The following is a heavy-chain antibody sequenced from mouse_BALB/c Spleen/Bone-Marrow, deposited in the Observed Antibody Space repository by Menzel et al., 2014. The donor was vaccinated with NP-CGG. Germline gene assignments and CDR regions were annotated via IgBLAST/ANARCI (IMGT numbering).Heavy chain of an antibody. CDR1: GYSFSGYT. D-gene: IGHD2-2*01. V-gene: IGHV1-18*01. CDR3: ARDGYDRVYAMDY. CDR2: INPYNGGT. Sequence: VQLKESGPELVKPGVSMKISCKASGYSFSGYTMNWVKQSHGKNLEWIGLINPYNGGTSYNQKFKGKATLTVDKSSSTAYMELLSLTSEDSAVYYCARDGYDRVYAMDYWGQGNSVTVSS. J-gene: IGHJ4*01.